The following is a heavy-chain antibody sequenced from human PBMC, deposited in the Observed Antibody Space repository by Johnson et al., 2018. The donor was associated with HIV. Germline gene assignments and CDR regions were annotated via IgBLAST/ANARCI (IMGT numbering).Heavy chain of an antibody. CDR3: AREVIVAGHGGAFDI. J-gene: IGHJ3*02. CDR1: GFTFDAYG. Sequence: VQLVESGGGVVQPGGSLRLSCAASGFTFDAYGMSWVRQAPGKGLEWVTCINWTGGNTAYADSVKGRFTISRDNAKNSLYLQMISLRDEDTALYYCAREVIVAGHGGAFDIWGQGTMVTVAS. CDR2: INWTGGNT. V-gene: IGHV3-20*04. D-gene: IGHD5-12*01.